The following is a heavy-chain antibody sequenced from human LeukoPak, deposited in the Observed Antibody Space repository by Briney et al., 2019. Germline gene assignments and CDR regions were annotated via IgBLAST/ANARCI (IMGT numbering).Heavy chain of an antibody. J-gene: IGHJ6*03. V-gene: IGHV4-4*07. CDR3: AREGEIPYSYYYMDV. Sequence: PSETMSPTCSVSGGPISRYYWSWVRQPAGKGLEWIGRSYIGGNTNYNPSLKSRVTVSIDTSKNQLSLKVTSVTAADTAVYYCAREGEIPYSYYYMDVWGKGTTVTVSS. CDR2: SYIGGNT. D-gene: IGHD2-2*01. CDR1: GGPISRYY.